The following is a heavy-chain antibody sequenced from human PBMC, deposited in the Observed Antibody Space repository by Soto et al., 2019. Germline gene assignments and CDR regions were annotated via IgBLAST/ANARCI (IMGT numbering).Heavy chain of an antibody. CDR3: ARGQYSSSLYNWFDP. V-gene: IGHV3-21*01. D-gene: IGHD6-6*01. CDR1: GFTFSSYS. CDR2: ISSSSSYI. Sequence: EVQLVESGGGLVKPGGSLRLSCAASGFTFSSYSMNWVRQAPGKGLEWVSSISSSSSYIYYADSVKGRFTISRDNAKNSLYLQMNSLRAKDTAVYYCARGQYSSSLYNWFDPWGQGTLVTVSS. J-gene: IGHJ5*02.